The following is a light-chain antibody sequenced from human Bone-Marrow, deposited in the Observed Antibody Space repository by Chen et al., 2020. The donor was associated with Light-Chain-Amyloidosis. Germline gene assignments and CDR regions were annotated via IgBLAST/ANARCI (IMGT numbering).Light chain of an antibody. CDR2: DNN. Sequence: SYVLTQPPSVSVAPGQTARITCGGYNIGGKSVHWYQQRPGQAPVLVVYDNNDRPSGIPERFSGSNSGNTATLTISRVEAGDEADYYCQVRVFGGGTKLTVL. V-gene: IGLV3-21*02. CDR1: NIGGKS. J-gene: IGLJ3*02. CDR3: QVRV.